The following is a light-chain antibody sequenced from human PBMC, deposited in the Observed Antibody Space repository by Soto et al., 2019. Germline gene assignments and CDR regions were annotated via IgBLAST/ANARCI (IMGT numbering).Light chain of an antibody. Sequence: EIVLTQSPGTLSLSPGERATLSCRASQSVSSSYLAWYQQKPGQAPRLLIYGASSRATGIPDRFSGSGSGTYFTITISRVEHEDFVVYYCQQYGSSAWTFGPGTKVEIK. CDR1: QSVSSSY. J-gene: IGKJ1*01. V-gene: IGKV3-20*01. CDR3: QQYGSSAWT. CDR2: GAS.